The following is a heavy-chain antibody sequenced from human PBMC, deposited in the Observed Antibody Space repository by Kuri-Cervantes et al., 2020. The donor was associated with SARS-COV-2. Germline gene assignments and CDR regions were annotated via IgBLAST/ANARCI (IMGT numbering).Heavy chain of an antibody. D-gene: IGHD4-17*01. CDR2: IIPIFGTA. J-gene: IGHJ6*02. V-gene: IGHV1-69*13. CDR3: ASRTTVTTLPHYYYGMDV. CDR1: GDTFSSYA. Sequence: SVKVSCKASGDTFSSYAISWVRQAPGQGLEWMGGIIPIFGTANYAQKFQGRVTITADESTSTAYMELSSLRSEDTAVYYCASRTTVTTLPHYYYGMDVWGQGTTVTVSS.